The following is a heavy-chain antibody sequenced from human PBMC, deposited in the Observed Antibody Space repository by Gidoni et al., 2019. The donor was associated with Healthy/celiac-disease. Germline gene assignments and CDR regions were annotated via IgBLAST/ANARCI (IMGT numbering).Heavy chain of an antibody. CDR1: GFTFDDYA. V-gene: IGHV3-43*02. D-gene: IGHD6-19*01. CDR3: AKDYSSVWYIDY. CDR2: ISGDGGST. Sequence: EVQLVESGGGVVQPGGYLRLSCAASGFTFDDYAMHWVRQAPGKGLEWVSLISGDGGSTYYADSVKCRFTISRDNSKNSLYLQMNSLRTEDTALYYCAKDYSSVWYIDYWGQGTLVTVSS. J-gene: IGHJ4*02.